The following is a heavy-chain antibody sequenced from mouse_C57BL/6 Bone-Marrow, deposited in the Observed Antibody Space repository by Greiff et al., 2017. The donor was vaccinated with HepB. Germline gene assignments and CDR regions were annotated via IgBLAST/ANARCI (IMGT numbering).Heavy chain of an antibody. CDR2: ISYDGSN. D-gene: IGHD3-3*01. CDR1: GYSITSGYY. V-gene: IGHV3-6*01. J-gene: IGHJ2*01. Sequence: EVKLMESGPGLVKPSQSLSLTCSVPGYSITSGYYWNWIRQFPGNKLEWMGYISYDGSNNYNPSLKNRISITRDTSKNQFFLKLNSVTTEDTATYYCARDRGTAFDYWGQGTTLTVSS. CDR3: ARDRGTAFDY.